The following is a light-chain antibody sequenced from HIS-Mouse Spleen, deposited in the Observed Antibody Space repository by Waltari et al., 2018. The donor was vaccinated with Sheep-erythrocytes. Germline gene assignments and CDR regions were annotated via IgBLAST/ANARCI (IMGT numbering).Light chain of an antibody. CDR2: DVS. Sequence: QSALTQPRPVSGSPGQSVTIPCPGTSSAAGGYNYVFWYQQHPGKAPKLMIYDVSKRPSGVPDRFSGSKSGNTASLTISGLQAEDEADYYCCSYAGSYTLVFGGGTKLTVL. V-gene: IGLV2-11*01. CDR1: SSAAGGYNY. J-gene: IGLJ2*01. CDR3: CSYAGSYTLV.